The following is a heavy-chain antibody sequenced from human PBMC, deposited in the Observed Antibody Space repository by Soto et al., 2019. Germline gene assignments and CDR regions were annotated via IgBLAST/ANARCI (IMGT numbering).Heavy chain of an antibody. V-gene: IGHV3-21*01. Sequence: LRLSCAAPGFTFSSYSMNWVRQAPGKGLEWVSSISSSSSYIYYADSVKGRFTISRDNAKNSLYLQMNSLRAEDTAVYYCARAKSSSWYEFYYYGMDVWGQGTTVTVSS. CDR3: ARAKSSSWYEFYYYGMDV. J-gene: IGHJ6*02. D-gene: IGHD6-13*01. CDR2: ISSSSSYI. CDR1: GFTFSSYS.